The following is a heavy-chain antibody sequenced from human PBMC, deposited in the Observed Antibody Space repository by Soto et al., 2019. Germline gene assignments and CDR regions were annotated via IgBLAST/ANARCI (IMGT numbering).Heavy chain of an antibody. CDR2: ISYDGTNK. V-gene: IGHV3-30-3*01. CDR3: ARDLAYGNWFDP. CDR1: GFTFSSHA. J-gene: IGHJ5*02. D-gene: IGHD4-17*01. Sequence: GGSLRLSCAASGFTFSSHAIHWVRQAPGKGLEWVAVISYDGTNKYYADSVKGRFTISRDNSKNTLFLQMNSLTIEDTALYYCARDLAYGNWFDPWGQGT.